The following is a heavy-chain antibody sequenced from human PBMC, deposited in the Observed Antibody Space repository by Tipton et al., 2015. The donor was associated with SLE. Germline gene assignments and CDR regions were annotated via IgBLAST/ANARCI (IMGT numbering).Heavy chain of an antibody. CDR3: ASELTQDYFDY. J-gene: IGHJ4*02. Sequence: SLRLSCAASGFTFSSYWMSWVRQAPGKGLEWVANIKPEGSETYYVDSVKGRFTISRDNSKNTLYLQMNSLRAEDTAVYYCASELTQDYFDYWGQGTLVTVSS. V-gene: IGHV3-7*01. CDR2: IKPEGSET. CDR1: GFTFSSYW.